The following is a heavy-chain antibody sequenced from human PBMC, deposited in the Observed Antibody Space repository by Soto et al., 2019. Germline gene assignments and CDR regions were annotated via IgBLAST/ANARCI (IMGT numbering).Heavy chain of an antibody. Sequence: EVHLLESGGGLVQPGGSLRLSCAASGFMFSAYAMHWVRQAPGQGLEWVSSMSGTSDDRYYADSVKGRFTVSRDSSTDTLYLQLNSLRAEDTALYFCAREDGGRPFDYWGQGTLVIVSS. J-gene: IGHJ4*02. CDR3: AREDGGRPFDY. D-gene: IGHD1-26*01. V-gene: IGHV3-23*01. CDR1: GFMFSAYA. CDR2: MSGTSDDR.